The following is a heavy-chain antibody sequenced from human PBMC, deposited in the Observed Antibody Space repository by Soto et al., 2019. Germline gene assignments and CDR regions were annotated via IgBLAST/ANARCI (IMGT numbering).Heavy chain of an antibody. D-gene: IGHD6-19*01. CDR3: GGAVAGNWGEIDY. V-gene: IGHV4-39*01. J-gene: IGHJ4*02. CDR1: GGSISSSSYY. Sequence: QLQLQESGPGLVKPSETLSLTCTVSGGSISSSSYYWGWIRQPPGKGLEWIGSIYYSGSTYYNPSLKSRVTISVDTSKNQFSLKLSSVTAADTAVYYCGGAVAGNWGEIDYWGQGTLVTVSS. CDR2: IYYSGST.